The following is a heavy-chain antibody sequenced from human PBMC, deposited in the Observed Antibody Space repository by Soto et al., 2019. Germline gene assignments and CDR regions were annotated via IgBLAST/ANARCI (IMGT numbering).Heavy chain of an antibody. CDR2: IKPDGSEK. J-gene: IGHJ4*02. CDR3: ARDRLYCSSTRCYSGEDY. CDR1: GFTFSSYW. V-gene: IGHV3-7*04. D-gene: IGHD2-2*01. Sequence: EVQLVESGGGLVQPGGSLRLSCAASGFTFSSYWMSWVRPAPGKGLEWVSNIKPDGSEKYYVDSVKGRFTISRDNAKNSLFLQMNSLRAEDTAVYYCARDRLYCSSTRCYSGEDYWGQGTLVNVSS.